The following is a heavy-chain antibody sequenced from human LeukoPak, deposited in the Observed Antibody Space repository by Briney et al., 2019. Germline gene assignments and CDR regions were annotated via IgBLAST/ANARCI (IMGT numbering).Heavy chain of an antibody. CDR2: IWYDGSNK. D-gene: IGHD6-6*01. CDR3: AKDMAYSSSSLDY. V-gene: IGHV3-33*06. CDR1: GFTFSNYG. J-gene: IGHJ4*02. Sequence: HPGRSLRLSCAASGFTFSNYGMHWVRQAPGKGLEWVAVIWYDGSNKYYADSVKGRFTISRDNSKNTLYLQMNSLRAEDTAVYYCAKDMAYSSSSLDYWGQGTLVTVSS.